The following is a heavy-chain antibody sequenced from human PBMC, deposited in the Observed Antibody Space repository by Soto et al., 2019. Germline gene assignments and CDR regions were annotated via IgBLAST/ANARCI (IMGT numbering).Heavy chain of an antibody. D-gene: IGHD5-18*01. CDR2: IYYSGST. CDR1: GGSISSGGYY. J-gene: IGHJ5*02. CDR3: ARGRGYSYGLDP. Sequence: PSETLSLTCTVSGGSISSGGYYWSWIRQPPGKGLEWIGYIYYSGSTYYNPSLKSRVTISVDTSKNQFSLSLNFVTAADTAVYYCARGRGYSYGLDPWGQGSLVTVSS. V-gene: IGHV4-30-4*01.